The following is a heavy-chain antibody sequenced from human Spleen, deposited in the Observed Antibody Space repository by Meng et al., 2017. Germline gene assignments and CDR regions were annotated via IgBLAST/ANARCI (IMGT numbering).Heavy chain of an antibody. CDR3: AKERYCSGGSCYGDY. J-gene: IGHJ4*02. Sequence: GESLKISCAASGFTFSRYAINWVRQAPGKGLEWVSFVSSGSSYKYYADSVKGRFSISRDNSKNTLYLQMNSLRAEDTAVYYCAKERYCSGGSCYGDYWGQGTLVTVSS. D-gene: IGHD2-15*01. CDR2: VSSGSSYK. V-gene: IGHV3-21*04. CDR1: GFTFSRYA.